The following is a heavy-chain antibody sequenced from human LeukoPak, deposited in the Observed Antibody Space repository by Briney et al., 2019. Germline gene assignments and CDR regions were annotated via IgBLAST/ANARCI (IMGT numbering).Heavy chain of an antibody. CDR1: GFTFSSYS. CDR2: ISSSSSYI. CDR3: ARDLAVAGQIDY. J-gene: IGHJ4*02. V-gene: IGHV3-21*01. D-gene: IGHD6-19*01. Sequence: PGGSLRLSCAASGFTFSSYSMNWVRQAPGKGLEWVSSISSSSSYIYYADSVKGRFTISRDNAKNSLYLQMNSLRAEDTAVYYCARDLAVAGQIDYWGQGTLVTVSS.